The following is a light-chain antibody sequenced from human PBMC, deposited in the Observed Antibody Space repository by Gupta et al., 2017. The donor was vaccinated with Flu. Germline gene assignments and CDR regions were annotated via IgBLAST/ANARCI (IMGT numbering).Light chain of an antibody. CDR2: EVS. CDR3: SSDTNTDTLVV. J-gene: IGLJ2*01. V-gene: IGLV2-14*01. Sequence: TSSTASTGDAGGYHYGYWYQQHPGKAPKLIIFEVSKRPSGISKRFSGSNSGNTATLTICGVQAEDEADYYCSSDTNTDTLVVFGGGTKLTVL. CDR1: TGDAGGYHY.